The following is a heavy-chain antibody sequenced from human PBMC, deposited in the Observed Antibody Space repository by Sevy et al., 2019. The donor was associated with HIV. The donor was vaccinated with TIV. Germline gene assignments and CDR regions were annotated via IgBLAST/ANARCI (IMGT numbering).Heavy chain of an antibody. J-gene: IGHJ4*02. CDR3: ARDRQYCSGGTCYRTGYFDY. D-gene: IGHD2-15*01. Sequence: GGSLRLSCAASGFTFSSYAMHWVRQAPGEGLEWVAVISDDGSNKYYADSVKGRFTISRDNSKNTLYLQMSSLRAEDTAMFYCARDRQYCSGGTCYRTGYFDYLGQGTLVTVSS. CDR1: GFTFSSYA. CDR2: ISDDGSNK. V-gene: IGHV3-30-3*01.